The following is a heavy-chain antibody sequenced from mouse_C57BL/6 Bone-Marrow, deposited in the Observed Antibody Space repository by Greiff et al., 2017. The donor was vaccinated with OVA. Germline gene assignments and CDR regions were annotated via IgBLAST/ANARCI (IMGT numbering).Heavy chain of an antibody. V-gene: IGHV1-19*01. Sequence: VQLQQPGPVLVKPGASVKMSCKASGYTFTDYYMNWVKQSHGQSLEWIGVINPYNGGTSYNQKFKGKATLTVDKSYSTAYMEINSLTSEDSAVYYGAIWDYDIYWGQGTSLTVSS. J-gene: IGHJ2*02. CDR1: GYTFTDYY. CDR2: INPYNGGT. D-gene: IGHD2-4*01. CDR3: AIWDYDIY.